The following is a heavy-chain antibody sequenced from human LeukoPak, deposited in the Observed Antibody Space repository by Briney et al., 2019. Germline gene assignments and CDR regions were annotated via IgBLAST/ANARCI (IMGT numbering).Heavy chain of an antibody. Sequence: GQSLRTSCKGSGYSFTSYWIRWVSPMPGKGMEWGASIDPSDSSTNYSPSFQGHLTISADKSISTAYLQWSSLKASDTAMYYCVSEFGYCSGGSCYNYWGQGTLVTVSS. CDR2: IDPSDSST. V-gene: IGHV5-10-1*01. D-gene: IGHD2-15*01. CDR1: GYSFTSYW. CDR3: VSEFGYCSGGSCYNY. J-gene: IGHJ4*02.